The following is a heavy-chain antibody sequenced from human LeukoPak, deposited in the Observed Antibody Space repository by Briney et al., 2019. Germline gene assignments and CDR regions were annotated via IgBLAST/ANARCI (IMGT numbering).Heavy chain of an antibody. CDR3: VKDRCDRATCPEV. CDR2: ISNSGDST. Sequence: GGSLRLSCAASGFTFSTYAMSWVRQAPGEGLQWVSGISNSGDSTYYLDSVKGRFTISRDNSKNTLHLQMSSLRAVDTALYYCVKDRCDRATCPEVWGQGTLVTVSS. V-gene: IGHV3-23*01. D-gene: IGHD1-14*01. CDR1: GFTFSTYA. J-gene: IGHJ4*02.